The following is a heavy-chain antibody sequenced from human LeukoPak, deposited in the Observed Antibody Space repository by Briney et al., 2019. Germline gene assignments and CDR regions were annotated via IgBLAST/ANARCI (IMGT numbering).Heavy chain of an antibody. CDR1: GFSFTSYW. J-gene: IGHJ3*02. Sequence: GKSLKISCKGSGFSFTSYWIAWVRQMPGKGLECMGIIYPTDSETRYSPSFQGQVTISADKSIKTAYLQWNSLRASDTAMYYCASAIVEVPAADHAFDIWGQGTMVIVSS. CDR3: ASAIVEVPAADHAFDI. CDR2: IYPTDSET. D-gene: IGHD2-2*01. V-gene: IGHV5-51*01.